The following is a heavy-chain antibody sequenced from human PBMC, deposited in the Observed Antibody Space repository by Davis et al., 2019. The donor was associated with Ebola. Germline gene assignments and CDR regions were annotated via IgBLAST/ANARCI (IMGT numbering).Heavy chain of an antibody. CDR2: INPSGGST. V-gene: IGHV1-46*01. D-gene: IGHD4-17*01. J-gene: IGHJ6*02. Sequence: ASVKVSCKASGYTFTSYYMHWVRQAPGQRLEWMGIINPSGGSTSYAQKFQGRVTMTRDTSTSTVYMELSSLRAEDTAVYYCARDYGDTTGYYGMDVWGQGTTVTVSS. CDR1: GYTFTSYY. CDR3: ARDYGDTTGYYGMDV.